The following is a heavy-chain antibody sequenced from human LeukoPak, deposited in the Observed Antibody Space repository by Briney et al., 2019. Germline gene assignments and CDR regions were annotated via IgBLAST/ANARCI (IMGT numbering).Heavy chain of an antibody. CDR2: IYPGDSAT. D-gene: IGHD6-19*01. J-gene: IGHJ4*02. CDR3: ARRPIAVADFDY. Sequence: GESLKISCKSSEYSFATRWIGWVRQMPGKGLEWMGLIYPGDSATRYSPSFQGQVTISADKSISTAYLHWSSLKASDTAMYYCARRPIAVADFDYWGQGTLVTVSS. CDR1: EYSFATRW. V-gene: IGHV5-51*01.